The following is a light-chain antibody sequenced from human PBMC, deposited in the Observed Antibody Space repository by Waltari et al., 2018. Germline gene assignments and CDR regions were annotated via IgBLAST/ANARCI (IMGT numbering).Light chain of an antibody. CDR1: SSVVGGYNY. V-gene: IGLV2-14*03. CDR2: DVN. CDR3: CSFTSSSTWV. J-gene: IGLJ3*02. Sequence: QSALTQPASVSGSPVPALTTPCTGASSVVGGYNYVSGYQQHPGKAPKLIIYDVNNRPSGLSNRFSGSKSGNRASLTISGLQAEDEADYYCCSFTSSSTWVFGGGTKLTVL.